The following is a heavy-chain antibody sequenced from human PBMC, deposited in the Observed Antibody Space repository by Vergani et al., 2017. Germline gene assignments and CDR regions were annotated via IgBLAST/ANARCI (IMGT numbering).Heavy chain of an antibody. V-gene: IGHV3-64D*06. J-gene: IGHJ4*02. Sequence: EVQLVESGGGLVQPGGSLRLSCSASGFTFSSYAMHWVRQAPGKGLEYVSAISSNGGGTYYADSVKGRFTISRDNSKNTLYLQMSSLRAEDTAVYYCVKDRMTYYDFWSGYMGTADYWGQGTLVTVSS. CDR3: VKDRMTYYDFWSGYMGTADY. D-gene: IGHD3-3*01. CDR1: GFTFSSYA. CDR2: ISSNGGGT.